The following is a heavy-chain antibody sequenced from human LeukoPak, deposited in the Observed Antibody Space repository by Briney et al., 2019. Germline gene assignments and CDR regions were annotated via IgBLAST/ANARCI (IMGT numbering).Heavy chain of an antibody. V-gene: IGHV4-59*01. D-gene: IGHD5-24*01. J-gene: IGHJ4*02. CDR3: ARVGDGYNFSRFDY. Sequence: SETLSLTCTVSGGSISSYYWSWIRQPPGKGLEWIGYIYYSGSTNYNPSLKSRVTISVDTSKNQFSLKLSSVTAADTAVYYCARVGDGYNFSRFDYWGQGTLVTVSS. CDR1: GGSISSYY. CDR2: IYYSGST.